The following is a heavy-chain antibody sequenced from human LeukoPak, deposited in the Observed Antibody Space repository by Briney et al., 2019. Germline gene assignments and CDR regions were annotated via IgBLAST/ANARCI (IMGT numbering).Heavy chain of an antibody. CDR1: GYTFTGYY. D-gene: IGHD6-6*01. J-gene: IGHJ4*02. V-gene: IGHV1-2*06. CDR3: ARDHGLAGYFDY. CDR2: INPNSGDT. Sequence: ASVKVSCKASGYTFTGYYMHWVRQAPGQGLEWLGRINPNSGDTNYAQKFQGRVTMTRDTSISTAYMELSRLRSDDTAVYYCARDHGLAGYFDYWGQGTLVTVSS.